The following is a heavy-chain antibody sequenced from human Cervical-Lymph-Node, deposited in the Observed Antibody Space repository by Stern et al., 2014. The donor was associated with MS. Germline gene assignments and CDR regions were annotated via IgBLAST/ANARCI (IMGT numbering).Heavy chain of an antibody. D-gene: IGHD6-19*01. CDR3: ACSGSSGWTFDY. V-gene: IGHV2-70*04. CDR2: IDWDDDK. CDR1: GFSLSTSAMR. J-gene: IGHJ4*02. Sequence: QVTLRESGPALVKPTQTLTLTCTFSGFSLSTSAMRVSWIRQPPGKALEWLARIDWDDDKFYSTSLKTRLTISKDTSKNQVVLTMTNMDPVDTATYYCACSGSSGWTFDYWGQGTLVTVSS.